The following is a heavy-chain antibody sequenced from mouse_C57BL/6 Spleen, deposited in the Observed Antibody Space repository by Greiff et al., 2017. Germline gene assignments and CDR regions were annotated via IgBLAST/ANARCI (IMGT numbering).Heavy chain of an antibody. V-gene: IGHV1-55*01. CDR1: GYTFTSYW. CDR2: IYPGSGST. J-gene: IGHJ4*01. D-gene: IGHD2-5*01. CDR3: ARSGYYSKAMDY. Sequence: QVQLKESGAELVKPGASVKMSCKASGYTFTSYWITWVKQRPGQGLEWIGDIYPGSGSTNYNEKFKSKATLTVDTSSSTAYMQLSSLTSEDSAVYYCARSGYYSKAMDYWGQGTSVTVSS.